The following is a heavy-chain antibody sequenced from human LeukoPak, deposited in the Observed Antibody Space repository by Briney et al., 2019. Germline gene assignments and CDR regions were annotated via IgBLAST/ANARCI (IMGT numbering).Heavy chain of an antibody. Sequence: GGSLRLSCAASGFTFSDYYMSWIRQAPGKGLEWVSYISSSGSTIYYADSVKGRFTISRDNAKNSLYLQMNSLRAEDTAVYYCARREYYYYYYMDVWGKGTTVTVSS. CDR3: ARREYYYYYYMDV. D-gene: IGHD5-24*01. V-gene: IGHV3-11*01. CDR2: ISSSGSTI. CDR1: GFTFSDYY. J-gene: IGHJ6*03.